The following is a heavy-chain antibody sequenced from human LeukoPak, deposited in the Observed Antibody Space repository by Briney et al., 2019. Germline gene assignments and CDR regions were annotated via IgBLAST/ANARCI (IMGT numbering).Heavy chain of an antibody. J-gene: IGHJ4*02. Sequence: ASVKVSCKTSGYTFAGHYMQWVRQAPGQGLEWMGWVDPDTGLTNSAQKFQGRLTMTRDTSINTAYMELSNLRSDDTAVYYCARVTEGAGTYPFDYWGQGTLVTVSS. CDR2: VDPDTGLT. CDR3: ARVTEGAGTYPFDY. D-gene: IGHD1-20*01. V-gene: IGHV1-2*02. CDR1: GYTFAGHY.